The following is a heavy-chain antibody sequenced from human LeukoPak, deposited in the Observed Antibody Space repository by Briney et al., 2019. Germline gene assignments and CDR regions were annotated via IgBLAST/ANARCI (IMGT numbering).Heavy chain of an antibody. CDR1: GGSFSGYY. CDR3: ARDSPGDGSMIVWYFDL. J-gene: IGHJ2*01. D-gene: IGHD5-24*01. CDR2: INHSGST. V-gene: IGHV4-34*01. Sequence: SETLSLTCAVYGGSFSGYYWSWIRQPPGKGLEWIGEINHSGSTNYNPSLKSRVTISVDTSKNQFSLKLSSVTAADTAVYYCARDSPGDGSMIVWYFDLWGRGTLVTVSS.